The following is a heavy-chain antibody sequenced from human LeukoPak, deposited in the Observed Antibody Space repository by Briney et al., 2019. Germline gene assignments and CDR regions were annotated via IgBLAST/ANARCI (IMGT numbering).Heavy chain of an antibody. CDR2: ISSDGNTE. Sequence: GGSLRLSCAASGFSLTTYPMNWIRQVPGKGLEWVSHISSDGNTEYYADSVRVRFTMSRDNAKNSLDLHMNSLRTEDTAVYYCARDTVNGPFVTSLESWGQGALVTVSS. CDR3: ARDTVNGPFVTSLES. V-gene: IGHV3-48*03. J-gene: IGHJ4*02. CDR1: GFSLTTYP. D-gene: IGHD2-8*01.